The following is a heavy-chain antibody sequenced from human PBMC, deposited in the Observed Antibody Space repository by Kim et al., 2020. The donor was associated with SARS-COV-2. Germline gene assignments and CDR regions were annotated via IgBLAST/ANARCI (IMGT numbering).Heavy chain of an antibody. J-gene: IGHJ4*02. CDR1: GFTFSSYA. V-gene: IGHV3-30*04. CDR2: ISYDGSNK. Sequence: GGSLRLSCAASGFTFSSYAMYWVRQAPGKGLEWVAVISYDGSNKYYADSVKGRFTISRDNSKNTLYLQMNSLRAEDTAVYYCASCGDYYYGSGSYYNENFDYWGQGTLVTVSS. CDR3: ASCGDYYYGSGSYYNENFDY. D-gene: IGHD3-10*01.